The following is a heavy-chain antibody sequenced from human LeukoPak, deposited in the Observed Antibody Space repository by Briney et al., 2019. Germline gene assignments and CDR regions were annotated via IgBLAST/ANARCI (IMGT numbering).Heavy chain of an antibody. V-gene: IGHV1-18*01. CDR1: GYTFTSYG. J-gene: IGHJ4*02. CDR2: ISAYNGNT. Sequence: GASVKVSCKASGYTFTSYGISWVRQAPGQGLEWMGWISAYNGNTNYAQKLQGRVTMTTDTSTSTAYMELRSLRSDDTAVYYCARLAFDPIYDSSGYWGYYFDYWGQGTLVTVSS. CDR3: ARLAFDPIYDSSGYWGYYFDY. D-gene: IGHD3-22*01.